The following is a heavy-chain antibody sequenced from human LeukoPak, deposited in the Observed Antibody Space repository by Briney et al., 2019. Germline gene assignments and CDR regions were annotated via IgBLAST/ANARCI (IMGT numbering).Heavy chain of an antibody. CDR2: ISAYNGNT. D-gene: IGHD2-15*01. Sequence: ASVKVCCKASGYTFTSYYMHWVRQAPGQGLEWMGWISAYNGNTNYAQKLQGRVTMTTDTSTSTAYMELRSLRSDDTAVYYCARDERYCSGGSCYSPSFFDYWGQGTLVTVSS. CDR1: GYTFTSYY. J-gene: IGHJ4*02. V-gene: IGHV1-18*04. CDR3: ARDERYCSGGSCYSPSFFDY.